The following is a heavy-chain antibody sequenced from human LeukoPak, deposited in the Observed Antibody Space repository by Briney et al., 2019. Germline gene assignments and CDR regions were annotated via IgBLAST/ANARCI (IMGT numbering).Heavy chain of an antibody. J-gene: IGHJ4*02. CDR1: GYTFTGYY. CDR2: INPNSGGT. D-gene: IGHD4-17*01. Sequence: GASVKVSCKASGYTFTGYYIHWVRQAPGQGLEWMGWINPNSGGTNYAEKFQGRVTMTRDTSISTAYMELSRLRSDDTAVYYCASGARVTYLDMYYFDYWGQGTLVTVSS. CDR3: ASGARVTYLDMYYFDY. V-gene: IGHV1-2*02.